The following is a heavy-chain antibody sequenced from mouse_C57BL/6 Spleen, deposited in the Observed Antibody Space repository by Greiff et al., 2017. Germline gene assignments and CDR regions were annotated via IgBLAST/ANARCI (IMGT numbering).Heavy chain of an antibody. J-gene: IGHJ4*01. CDR2: ISYSGST. CDR1: GYSITSGYD. CDR3: ARAGSNYRNYAMDY. Sequence: EVQLVESGPGMVKPSQSLSLTCTVTGYSITSGYDWHWIRHFPGNKLEWMGYISYSGSTNYNPSLKSRISITHDTSKNHFFLKLNSVTTEDTATYYCARAGSNYRNYAMDYWGQGTSVTVSS. D-gene: IGHD2-5*01. V-gene: IGHV3-1*01.